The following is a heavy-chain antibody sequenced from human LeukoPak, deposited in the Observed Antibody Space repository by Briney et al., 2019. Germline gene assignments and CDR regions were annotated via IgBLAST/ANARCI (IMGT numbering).Heavy chain of an antibody. CDR3: ARYCSSTSCFEAPSASYYFDY. D-gene: IGHD2-2*01. Sequence: GASVKVSCKASGYTFTGYYMHWVRQAPGQGLEWMGRINPNSGGTNYAQKFQGRVTMTRDMSISTAYMELSRLRSDDTAVYYCARYCSSTSCFEAPSASYYFDYWGQGTLVTVSS. J-gene: IGHJ4*02. V-gene: IGHV1-2*06. CDR2: INPNSGGT. CDR1: GYTFTGYY.